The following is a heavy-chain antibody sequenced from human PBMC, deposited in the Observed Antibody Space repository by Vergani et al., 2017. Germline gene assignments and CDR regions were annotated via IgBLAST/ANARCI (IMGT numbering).Heavy chain of an antibody. Sequence: EVQLVESGGELVQPGRPLRLSCTASGFTFGDDAISWFRQAPGKGPEWVAFIRTKSQGETTEYAASVKGRFFISRDDSKGIAYLQMSSLKKEDTAVYRCAVEIYDYGGSRDFDYWGQGTLVVVSS. V-gene: IGHV3-49*03. D-gene: IGHD4-23*01. CDR3: AVEIYDYGGSRDFDY. CDR2: IRTKSQGETT. CDR1: GFTFGDDA. J-gene: IGHJ4*02.